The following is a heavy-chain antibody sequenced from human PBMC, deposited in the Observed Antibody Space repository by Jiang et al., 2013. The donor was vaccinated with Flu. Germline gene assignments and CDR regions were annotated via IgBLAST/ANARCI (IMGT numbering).Heavy chain of an antibody. J-gene: IGHJ4*02. Sequence: PSLKSRVTISVDTSKNQFSLKLSSVTAADTAVYYCANQYYDILTGEIFDYWGQGTLVTVSS. V-gene: IGHV4-31*02. CDR3: ANQYYDILTGEIFDY. D-gene: IGHD3-9*01.